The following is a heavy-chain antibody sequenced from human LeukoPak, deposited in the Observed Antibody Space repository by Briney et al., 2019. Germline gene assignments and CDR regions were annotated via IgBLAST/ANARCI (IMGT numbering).Heavy chain of an antibody. CDR2: IHPGDSDT. CDR3: ARQADFSQASFDP. D-gene: IGHD6-13*01. CDR1: GYSFTNYW. V-gene: IGHV5-51*01. J-gene: IGHJ5*02. Sequence: GESLKISCKGSGYSFTNYWIGWVRQIPGKALEWMGIIHPGDSDTRYSPSFQGQVTISADKSISTAYLQWSSLKASDTAMYYCARQADFSQASFDPWGQGTLVTVSS.